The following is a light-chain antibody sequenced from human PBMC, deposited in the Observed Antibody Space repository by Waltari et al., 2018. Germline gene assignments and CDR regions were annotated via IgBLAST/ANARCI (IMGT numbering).Light chain of an antibody. CDR2: AAS. Sequence: IVLKQSPRTLSLSTGERATMSCRASQTIGKYLVWYQQRPGQAPRLLIYAASTRSTGIPDRFSGSGSGTDFSLTISRLEPEDFAVYYCQNHERLPATFGQGTKVEIK. CDR1: QTIGKY. J-gene: IGKJ1*01. CDR3: QNHERLPAT. V-gene: IGKV3-20*01.